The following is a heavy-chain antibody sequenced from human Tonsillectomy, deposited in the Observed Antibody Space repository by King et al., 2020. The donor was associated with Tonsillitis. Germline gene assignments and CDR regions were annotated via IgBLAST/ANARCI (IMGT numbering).Heavy chain of an antibody. CDR1: GFTFSDYY. J-gene: IGHJ3*02. D-gene: IGHD3-10*01. CDR2: ISATSTNT. Sequence: VQLVESGGGLVKPGGSLRLSCAASGFTFSDYYMTWIRQAPGKGLQWVSYISATSTNTNYADFLKGRFTISRDNAKNSLYLQINSLRAEDTALYYCVTRANFGEGPFDIWGQGTMGTVSS. V-gene: IGHV3-11*06. CDR3: VTRANFGEGPFDI.